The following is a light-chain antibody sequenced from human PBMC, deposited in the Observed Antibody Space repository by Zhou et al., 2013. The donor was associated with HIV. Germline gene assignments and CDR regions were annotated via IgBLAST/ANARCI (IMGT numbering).Light chain of an antibody. CDR3: QHMIISRLT. CDR2: DAS. Sequence: DIQMTQSPSSLSASVGDRVTITCQASQDISNYLNWYQQKPGKAPKLLIYDASNLETGVPSRFSGSGSGTDFTFTISSLQPEDIATYYCQHMIISRLTFGRRDRRWRIK. J-gene: IGKJ4*01. CDR1: QDISNY. V-gene: IGKV1-33*01.